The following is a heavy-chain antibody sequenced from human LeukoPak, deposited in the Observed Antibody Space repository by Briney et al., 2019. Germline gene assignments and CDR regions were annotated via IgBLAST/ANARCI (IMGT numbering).Heavy chain of an antibody. CDR2: IYSGGRT. J-gene: IGHJ4*02. Sequence: GGSLRLSRAASGFTVSSNYMSWVRQAPGKELEWVSVIYSGGRTYFADSVQGRFTIYRDNSKNTLYLQMNRLGAEDTAIYYCVQDWAWGAFGYWGQGTLVTVSS. V-gene: IGHV3-53*01. CDR1: GFTVSSNY. D-gene: IGHD7-27*01. CDR3: VQDWAWGAFGY.